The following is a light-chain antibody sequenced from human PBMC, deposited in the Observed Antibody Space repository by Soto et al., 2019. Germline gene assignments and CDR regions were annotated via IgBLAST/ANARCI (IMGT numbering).Light chain of an antibody. J-gene: IGLJ2*01. CDR2: DVS. V-gene: IGLV2-14*01. CDR1: SSDVGAYSF. CDR3: SSYTTSSTVV. Sequence: QSALTQAASVSGSPGQSITISCNGTSSDVGAYSFVSWYQQHPGKAPKLIIYDVSKWPSGVSNRFSGSKSGNTASLTISGLQVEDEADYYCSSYTTSSTVVFGGGTKVTVL.